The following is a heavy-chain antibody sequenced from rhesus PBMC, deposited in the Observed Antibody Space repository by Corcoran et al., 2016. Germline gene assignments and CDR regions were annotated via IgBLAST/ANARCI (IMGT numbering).Heavy chain of an antibody. CDR3: VRDDGAFNRFDV. Sequence: QVKLQQWGEGLVKPSETLSLTCAVYGGSINSYYYWSWIRQPPGKGLEWFGYIYGNRASNNHNPTLKNRVTNSKDTSKNQLSLKVSSVTAADTAVFYCVRDDGAFNRFDVWGPGVLVTVSS. CDR1: GGSINSYYY. CDR2: IYGNRASN. V-gene: IGHV4-73*01. J-gene: IGHJ5-1*01.